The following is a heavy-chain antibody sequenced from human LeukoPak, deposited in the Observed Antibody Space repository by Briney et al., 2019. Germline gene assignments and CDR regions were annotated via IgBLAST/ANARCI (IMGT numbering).Heavy chain of an antibody. CDR3: ARGHSSGFS. D-gene: IGHD3-22*01. CDR1: GFIVSSNY. J-gene: IGHJ5*02. Sequence: GGSLRLSCAASGFIVSSNYLNWVRQAPGMGLEWVSIIYAGGYTNYADSVKGRFTISRDNSKNTLYLQMNSLGADDTAVYYCARGHSSGFSWGQGTLVTVSS. CDR2: IYAGGYT. V-gene: IGHV3-53*01.